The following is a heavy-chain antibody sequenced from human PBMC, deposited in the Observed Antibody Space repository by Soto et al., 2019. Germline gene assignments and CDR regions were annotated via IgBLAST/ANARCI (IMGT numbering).Heavy chain of an antibody. Sequence: PSETLSLTCTVSGGSINNYYWSWIRQPPGKGLEWIGYIYYSGSSNYNPSLKSRVTISVDTSKNQFSLKLSSVTAADTAVYYCGRWPTMTTDFDYWGQGTLVTVSS. J-gene: IGHJ4*02. CDR3: GRWPTMTTDFDY. CDR1: GGSINNYY. D-gene: IGHD4-17*01. CDR2: IYYSGSS. V-gene: IGHV4-59*01.